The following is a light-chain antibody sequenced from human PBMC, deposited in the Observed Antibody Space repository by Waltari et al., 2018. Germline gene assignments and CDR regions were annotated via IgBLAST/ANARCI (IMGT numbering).Light chain of an antibody. CDR1: QSVSSTY. CDR3: QHYGRSAPRT. V-gene: IGKV3-20*01. CDR2: GGS. J-gene: IGKJ3*01. Sequence: EIVLTQSPGSLSLSPGERATLSCRASQSVSSTYLAWSQQNPGQAPRLLISGGSGRATGIPYRFIGSGSGTDVTLTISSLEPEDYAVYYGQHYGRSAPRTLGPGTKVDMK.